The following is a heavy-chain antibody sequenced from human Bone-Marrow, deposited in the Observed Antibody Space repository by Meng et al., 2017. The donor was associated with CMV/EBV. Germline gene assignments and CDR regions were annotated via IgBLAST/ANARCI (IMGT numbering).Heavy chain of an antibody. V-gene: IGHV1-18*01. CDR3: ASPRENLVGATYYYYYGVDV. J-gene: IGHJ6*02. D-gene: IGHD1-26*01. CDR2: ISAYNGNT. CDR1: GYTFTSYG. Sequence: ASVKVSCKASGYTFTSYGISWVRQAPGQGLEWMGWISAYNGNTNYAQKLRGRVTMTTDTSTSTAYMELSRLTCDDTAVYYCASPRENLVGATYYYYYGVDVWGQGTTVTVSS.